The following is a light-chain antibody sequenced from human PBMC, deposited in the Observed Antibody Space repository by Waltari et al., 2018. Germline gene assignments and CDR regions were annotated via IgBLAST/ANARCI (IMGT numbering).Light chain of an antibody. CDR1: QSINSQ. Sequence: EIVMTQSPATLSVSPGERATLSCRASQSINSQLAWYQQNPGQAPRLLIYDASTRATGIPARFSGSGSGTEFTLTISSLQSEDFAVYFCQQYNNWPPFTFGQGTKLEIK. CDR2: DAS. CDR3: QQYNNWPPFT. J-gene: IGKJ2*01. V-gene: IGKV3-15*01.